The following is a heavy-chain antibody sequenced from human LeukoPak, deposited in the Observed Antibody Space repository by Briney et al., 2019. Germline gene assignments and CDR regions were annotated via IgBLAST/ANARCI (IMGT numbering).Heavy chain of an antibody. CDR3: ARQSSIVGATTGTFDY. CDR2: IYYSGST. CDR1: GGSISSYY. V-gene: IGHV4-39*01. D-gene: IGHD1-26*01. Sequence: SETLSLTCTVSGGSISSYYWGWIRQPPGKGLEWIGSIYYSGSTYYNPSLKSRVTISVDTSKNQFSLKLSSVTAADTAVYYCARQSSIVGATTGTFDYWGQGTLVTVSS. J-gene: IGHJ4*02.